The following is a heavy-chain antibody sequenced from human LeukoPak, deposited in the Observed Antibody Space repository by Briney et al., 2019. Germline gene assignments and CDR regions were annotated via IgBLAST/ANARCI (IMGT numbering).Heavy chain of an antibody. J-gene: IGHJ4*02. Sequence: GGSLRLSYAASGFTLSSYSMKWVRRAAGKVLEWVSYISTSGTTTYYAASVKGRFTISRDNAKNSLYLQMNSLRAEDTAVYYCGRGGIAEVKGDYWGQRTLVTVSS. CDR2: ISTSGTTT. V-gene: IGHV3-48*04. CDR1: GFTLSSYS. D-gene: IGHD6-13*01. CDR3: GRGGIAEVKGDY.